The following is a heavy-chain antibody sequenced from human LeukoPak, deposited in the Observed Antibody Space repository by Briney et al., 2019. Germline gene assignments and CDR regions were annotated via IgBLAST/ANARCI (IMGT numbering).Heavy chain of an antibody. CDR2: IYYSGST. D-gene: IGHD3-10*01. CDR3: ARQGSGKWWFDP. V-gene: IGHV4-59*08. J-gene: IGHJ5*02. Sequence: SETLSLTCTLSGGSISSYYWSWIRQPPGKGLEWIGYIYYSGSTNYNPSLKSRVTISVDTSKNQSSLKLSSVTAADTTVYYCARQGSGKWWFDPWGQGALVTVSS. CDR1: GGSISSYY.